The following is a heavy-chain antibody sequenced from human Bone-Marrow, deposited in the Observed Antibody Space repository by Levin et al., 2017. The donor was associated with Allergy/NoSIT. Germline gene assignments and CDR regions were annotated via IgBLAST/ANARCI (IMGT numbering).Heavy chain of an antibody. V-gene: IGHV1-18*01. J-gene: IGHJ6*02. CDR1: GYTFTTYG. CDR3: ARGHVSYSDYGMDV. D-gene: IGHD2-21*01. CDR2: VSAYIGNT. Sequence: ASVKVSCKASGYTFTTYGLTWVRQAPGQGLEWMGWVSAYIGNTNYALNLQDRVTMTTDTATNTAYMELTSLRSDDTAIYYCARGHVSYSDYGMDVWGQGTTVVVSS.